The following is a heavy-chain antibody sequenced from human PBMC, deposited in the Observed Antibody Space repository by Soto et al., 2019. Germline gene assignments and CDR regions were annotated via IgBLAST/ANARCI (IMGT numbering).Heavy chain of an antibody. V-gene: IGHV4-4*07. J-gene: IGHJ6*02. CDR1: GGSISSYY. D-gene: IGHD3-10*01. CDR3: ARGPRGYVYYHGMDV. Sequence: SETLSLTCTVSGGSISSYYCSWIRQSAGKGLEWIGRIDTSGTTDYNPSLKNRVTMSVDASKSQFSLKLSSVTAADTAVYYCARGPRGYVYYHGMDVWGQGTPVTVSS. CDR2: IDTSGTT.